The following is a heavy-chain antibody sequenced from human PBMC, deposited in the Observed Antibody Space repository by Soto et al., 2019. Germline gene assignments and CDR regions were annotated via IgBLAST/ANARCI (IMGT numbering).Heavy chain of an antibody. CDR3: AKVSGYYDSSGYPERYFDY. D-gene: IGHD3-22*01. V-gene: IGHV3-23*01. Sequence: GGALGLSCSPSGFAFSGSAMRWGRQDPGEGLVWVSAISGSGGSTYYADSVKGRFTISRDNSKNTLYLQMNSLRAEDTAVYYCAKVSGYYDSSGYPERYFDYWGQGTLVTVPQ. CDR2: ISGSGGST. CDR1: GFAFSGSA. J-gene: IGHJ4*02.